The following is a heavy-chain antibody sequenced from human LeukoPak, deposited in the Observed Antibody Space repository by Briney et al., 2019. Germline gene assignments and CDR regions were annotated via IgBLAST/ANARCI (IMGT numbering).Heavy chain of an antibody. Sequence: GGSLRLSCAASGFTFSSYSMNWVRQAPGKGLEWVSSINSNIRSTYYADSVKGRFTISRDNAKNSLHLQMDSLRAEDTAVYYCTRALSSDNWFASHWGQGTLVTVSS. CDR3: TRALSSDNWFASH. J-gene: IGHJ4*02. V-gene: IGHV3-21*01. CDR2: INSNIRST. CDR1: GFTFSSYS. D-gene: IGHD1-1*01.